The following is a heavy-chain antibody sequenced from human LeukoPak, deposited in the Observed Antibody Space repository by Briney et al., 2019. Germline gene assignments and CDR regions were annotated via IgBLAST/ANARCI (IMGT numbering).Heavy chain of an antibody. CDR2: ISDRSTYI. CDR1: GFIFSSYW. J-gene: IGHJ4*02. Sequence: GGSLRLSCAASGFIFSSYWMHWVRQAPGKGLEWVSSISDRSTYIYYADSLKGRFTISRDNAKNSLYLQINSLRVEDTAVYYCARGVRIAVADYWGQGTLVTVSS. V-gene: IGHV3-21*01. D-gene: IGHD6-13*01. CDR3: ARGVRIAVADY.